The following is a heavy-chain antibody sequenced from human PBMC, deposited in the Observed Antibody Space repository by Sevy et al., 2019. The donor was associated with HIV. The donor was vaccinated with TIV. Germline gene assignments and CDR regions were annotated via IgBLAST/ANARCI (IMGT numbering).Heavy chain of an antibody. Sequence: GGSLRLSCAASGFTFSSYAMHWVRQAPGKGLEGVAVISYDGGNKYYADSVKGRLTISRENSKNRLYLQMNSLGAEDTAVYYCARDGVQYYYDSSGYYYYYYYYYMDVWGKGTTVTVSS. V-gene: IGHV3-30-3*01. CDR1: GFTFSSYA. D-gene: IGHD3-22*01. J-gene: IGHJ6*03. CDR2: ISYDGGNK. CDR3: ARDGVQYYYDSSGYYYYYYYYYMDV.